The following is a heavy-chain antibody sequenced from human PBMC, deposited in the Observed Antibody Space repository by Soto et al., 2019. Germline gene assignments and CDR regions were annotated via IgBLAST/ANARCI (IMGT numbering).Heavy chain of an antibody. J-gene: IGHJ3*02. CDR1: GFTFSSYG. CDR2: IWYDGSNK. CDR3: ARAATVTPTRGAFDI. Sequence: QVQLVESGGGVVQPGRSLRLSCAASGFTFSSYGMHWVRQAPGKGLEWVAVIWYDGSNKYYADSVKGRFTISRDNSKNTLYLQMNSLRAEDTAVYYCARAATVTPTRGAFDIWGQGTMVTVSS. V-gene: IGHV3-33*01. D-gene: IGHD4-17*01.